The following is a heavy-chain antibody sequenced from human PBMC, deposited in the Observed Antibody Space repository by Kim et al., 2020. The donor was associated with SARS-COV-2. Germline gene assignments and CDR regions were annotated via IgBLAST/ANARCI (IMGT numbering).Heavy chain of an antibody. CDR2: IYYSGST. CDR1: GGSISSGGYY. Sequence: SETLSLTCTVSGGSISSGGYYWSWIRQHPGKGLEWIGYIYYSGSTYYNPSLKSRVTISVDTSKNQFSLKLSSVTAADTAVYYCARDGRAATRAFDIWGQGTMVTVSS. V-gene: IGHV4-31*03. J-gene: IGHJ3*02. D-gene: IGHD6-13*01. CDR3: ARDGRAATRAFDI.